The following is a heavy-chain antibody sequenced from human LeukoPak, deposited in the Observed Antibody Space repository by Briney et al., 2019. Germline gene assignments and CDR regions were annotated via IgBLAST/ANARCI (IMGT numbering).Heavy chain of an antibody. CDR3: ARYSSGWYGGYYFDY. D-gene: IGHD6-19*01. CDR1: GYTFTSYG. CDR2: ISAYNGNT. J-gene: IGHJ4*02. V-gene: IGHV1-18*01. Sequence: ASVKVSCKASGYTFTSYGISWVRQAPGQGLEWMGWISAYNGNTNYAQKLQGRVTMTTDTSTSTAYMELRSLRSDDTAVYYCARYSSGWYGGYYFDYWGQGTLVTVSS.